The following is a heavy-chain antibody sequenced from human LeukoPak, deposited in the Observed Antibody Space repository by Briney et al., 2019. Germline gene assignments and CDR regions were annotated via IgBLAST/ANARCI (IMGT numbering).Heavy chain of an antibody. Sequence: GGSLRLSCAASGFTFSSYWMSWVRQAPGKGLEWVAFIRYDGSKKYYADSVKGRFTISRDNSKNTLYLQMNSLRAEDTAVYYCARPTYDSSSWYGHAFDIWGQGTMVTVSS. J-gene: IGHJ3*02. CDR2: IRYDGSKK. D-gene: IGHD6-13*01. V-gene: IGHV3-30*02. CDR3: ARPTYDSSSWYGHAFDI. CDR1: GFTFSSYW.